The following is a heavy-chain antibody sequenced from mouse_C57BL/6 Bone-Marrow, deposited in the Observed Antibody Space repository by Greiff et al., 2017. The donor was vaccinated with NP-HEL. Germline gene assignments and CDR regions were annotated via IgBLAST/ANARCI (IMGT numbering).Heavy chain of an antibody. D-gene: IGHD1-1*01. CDR1: GFTFSSYG. Sequence: EVKLQESGGDLVKPGGSLKLSCAASGFTFSSYGMSWVRQTPDKRLEWVATISSGGSYTYYPDSVKGRFTISRDNAKNTLYLQMSSLKSEDTAMYYCARQNYYGSSGFAYWGKGTLVTVSA. J-gene: IGHJ3*01. CDR2: ISSGGSYT. V-gene: IGHV5-6*01. CDR3: ARQNYYGSSGFAY.